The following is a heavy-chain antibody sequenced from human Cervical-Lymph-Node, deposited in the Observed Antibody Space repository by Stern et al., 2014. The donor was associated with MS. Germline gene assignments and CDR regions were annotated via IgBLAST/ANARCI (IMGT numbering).Heavy chain of an antibody. Sequence: EVQLVESGAEVKKPGESLKISCRTSGYNFGNYWIGWVRQMPGKGLEWMGIIYPGDSATRYSPSFQGQVTISADKSISTAYLQWSSLKASDTAMYFCARQDAVGYCSSNSCPGYYYSVDVWGQGTTVTVSS. CDR3: ARQDAVGYCSSNSCPGYYYSVDV. J-gene: IGHJ6*02. CDR1: GYNFGNYW. CDR2: IYPGDSAT. D-gene: IGHD2-2*01. V-gene: IGHV5-51*01.